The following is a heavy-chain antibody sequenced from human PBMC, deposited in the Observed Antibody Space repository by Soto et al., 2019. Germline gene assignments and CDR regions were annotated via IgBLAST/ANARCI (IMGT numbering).Heavy chain of an antibody. Sequence: SETLSLTCAVYGGSFSGYYWSWIRQPPGKGLEWIGEINHSGSTNYNPSLKSRVTISVDTSKNQFSLKLSSVTAADTAVYYCARGDGVVVVVAATGMDVWGQGTTVT. J-gene: IGHJ6*02. CDR2: INHSGST. V-gene: IGHV4-34*01. D-gene: IGHD2-15*01. CDR1: GGSFSGYY. CDR3: ARGDGVVVVVAATGMDV.